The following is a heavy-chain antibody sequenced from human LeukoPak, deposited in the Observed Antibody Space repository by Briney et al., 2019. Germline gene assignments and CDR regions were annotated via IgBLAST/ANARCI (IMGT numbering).Heavy chain of an antibody. J-gene: IGHJ4*02. CDR3: ASGGRVHGSRGYYHDY. CDR2: INPDSAGT. CDR1: GYTLTGYY. V-gene: IGHV1-2*02. Sequence: ASVKVSCKTSGYTLTGYYLHWLRQAPGQGLEWMGCINPDSAGTNYAQKFQGRVTMTRDTSTSTAYMELSRLTSDDTAVYYCASGGRVHGSRGYYHDYWGQGTLVTVSS. D-gene: IGHD3-22*01.